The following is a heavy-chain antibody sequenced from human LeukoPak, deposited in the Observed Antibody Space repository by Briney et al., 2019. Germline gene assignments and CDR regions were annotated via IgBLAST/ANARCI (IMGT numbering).Heavy chain of an antibody. CDR2: ISYDGSNK. J-gene: IGHJ4*02. CDR3: AKGGIVGATRKSYFDY. CDR1: GFTFSSYG. Sequence: PGGSLRLSCAASGFTFSSYGMHRVRQAPGKGLEWVAVISYDGSNKYYADSVKGRFTISRDNSKNTLYLQMNSLRAEDTAVYYCAKGGIVGATRKSYFDYWGQGTLVTVSS. V-gene: IGHV3-30*18. D-gene: IGHD1-26*01.